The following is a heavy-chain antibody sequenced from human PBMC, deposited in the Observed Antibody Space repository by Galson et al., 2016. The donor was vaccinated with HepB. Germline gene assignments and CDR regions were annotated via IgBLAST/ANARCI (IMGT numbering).Heavy chain of an antibody. CDR3: VRFPRWIAEAERLS. Sequence: SLRLSCAASGFTFNFYAMGWVRQTPGKGLEWVSGISGIGDTTYYADSVSGRFTISRDNSKNTLYLEMNSLRAEDTALYYCVRFPRWIAEAERLSWGLGTLVTVSS. J-gene: IGHJ5*02. CDR1: GFTFNFYA. D-gene: IGHD6-19*01. V-gene: IGHV3-23*01. CDR2: ISGIGDTT.